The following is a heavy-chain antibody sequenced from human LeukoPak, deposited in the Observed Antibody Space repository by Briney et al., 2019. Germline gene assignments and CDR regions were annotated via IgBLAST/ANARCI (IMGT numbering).Heavy chain of an antibody. V-gene: IGHV3-30*02. CDR1: GFTFSSYG. CDR2: IRYDGSNK. J-gene: IGHJ5*02. Sequence: GGSLRLSCAASGFTFSSYGMHWVRQAPGKGLEWVAFIRYDGSNKYYADSVKGRFTISRDNSKNTLYLQMNGLRAEDTAVYYCAKADPFLAVAGPWSQGTLVTVSS. D-gene: IGHD6-19*01. CDR3: AKADPFLAVAGP.